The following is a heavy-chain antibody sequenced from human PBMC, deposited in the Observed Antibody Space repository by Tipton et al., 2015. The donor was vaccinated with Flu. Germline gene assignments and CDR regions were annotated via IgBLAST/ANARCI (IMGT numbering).Heavy chain of an antibody. CDR3: ARGGVLYYYAY. J-gene: IGHJ4*02. CDR1: GGSISTSTYY. Sequence: TLSLTCTVSGGSISTSTYYWGWVRQPPGKGLEWIGSIYYGGSTYYNPSLESRVTISVDTSKNQFSLNLNSVTAADTAVYYCARGGVLYYYAYWGQGTLVTVSS. D-gene: IGHD3-10*01. V-gene: IGHV4-39*07. CDR2: IYYGGST.